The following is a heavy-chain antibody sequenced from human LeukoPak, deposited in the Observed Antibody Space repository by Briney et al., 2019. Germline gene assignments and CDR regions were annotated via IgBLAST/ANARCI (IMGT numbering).Heavy chain of an antibody. Sequence: PGRSLRLSCAASGFLFSTHAMHWVRQAPGEGLEWVAFLWSDGTHEHYADSVKGRFTISRDNSKNTVYLQMNSPRVEDTALYYCAGDPPRSGFAFQVWGQGTMVTVSS. J-gene: IGHJ3*01. CDR2: LWSDGTHE. V-gene: IGHV3-33*01. D-gene: IGHD5-12*01. CDR3: AGDPPRSGFAFQV. CDR1: GFLFSTHA.